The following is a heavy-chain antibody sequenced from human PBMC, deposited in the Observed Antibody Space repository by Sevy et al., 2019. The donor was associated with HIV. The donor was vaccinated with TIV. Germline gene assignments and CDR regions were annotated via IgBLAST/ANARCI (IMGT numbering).Heavy chain of an antibody. CDR1: GGSITSLY. V-gene: IGHV4-59*08. CDR3: AGENAWGRGYS. J-gene: IGHJ4*02. CDR2: INYNGHI. D-gene: IGHD1-26*01. Sequence: SETLSLTCTVSGGSITSLYWNWIRQPPGKGLEWIANINYNGHINYNPSLKSRVTLSLDTSKNQFSMRLSSVTAADTAMYYCAGENAWGRGYSWGQGTLVTVSS.